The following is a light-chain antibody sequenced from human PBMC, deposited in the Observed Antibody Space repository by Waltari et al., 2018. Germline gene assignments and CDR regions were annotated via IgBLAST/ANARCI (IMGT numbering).Light chain of an antibody. J-gene: IGLJ3*02. CDR2: EDS. CDR3: FSAADNNWV. V-gene: IGLV3-27*01. Sequence: SYELTQPSSVSVSPGQTAKILCSGDILAKKYARWFQQKPGQAPLLLIYEDSERPSEIPGRVSCASSGTTVTLTITGAHVDDESDYYCFSAADNNWVFGGGTKLTVL. CDR1: ILAKKY.